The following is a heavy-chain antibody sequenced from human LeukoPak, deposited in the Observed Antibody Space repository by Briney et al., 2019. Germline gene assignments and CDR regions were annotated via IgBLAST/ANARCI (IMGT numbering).Heavy chain of an antibody. CDR2: ISAYNGNT. D-gene: IGHD6-25*01. V-gene: IGHV1-18*01. CDR1: GYTFTSYG. Sequence: ASVKVSCKASGYTFTSYGISWVRQAPGQGLEWMGWISAYNGNTNYAQKLQGRVTMTTDTSTSTAYMELRSLRSDDTAVYYCARVGSGLTYYYYMDVWGKGTTVTVSS. J-gene: IGHJ6*03. CDR3: ARVGSGLTYYYYMDV.